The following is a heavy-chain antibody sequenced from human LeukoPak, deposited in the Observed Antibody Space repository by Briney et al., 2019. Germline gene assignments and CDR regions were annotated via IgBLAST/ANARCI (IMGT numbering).Heavy chain of an antibody. CDR1: GFTFSSYG. V-gene: IGHV3-30*18. Sequence: PGGSLRLSCAASGFTFSSYGMHWVRQAPGKGLEWVAVISYDGSKQYYADFVKGRFTISRDNSKHSLYLQMNSLRAEDTAVYYCGKDGRSDLDYFDYWGQGTLVTVSS. CDR3: GKDGRSDLDYFDY. CDR2: ISYDGSKQ. J-gene: IGHJ4*02.